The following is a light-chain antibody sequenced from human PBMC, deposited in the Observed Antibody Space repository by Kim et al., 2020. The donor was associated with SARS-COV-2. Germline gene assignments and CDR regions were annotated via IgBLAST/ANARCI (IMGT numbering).Light chain of an antibody. CDR2: DTT. CDR3: LLSCIGCGPVGRV. Sequence: TVTRGSSTGAVTSSHYPSWVQHKPGQAPRTLINDTTDKHPWTRARFSGSLLGGNAGLTLSGAQPGEEAEDYCLLSCIGCGPVGRVFGGGTQLTVL. V-gene: IGLV7-46*01. CDR1: TGAVTSSHY. J-gene: IGLJ3*02.